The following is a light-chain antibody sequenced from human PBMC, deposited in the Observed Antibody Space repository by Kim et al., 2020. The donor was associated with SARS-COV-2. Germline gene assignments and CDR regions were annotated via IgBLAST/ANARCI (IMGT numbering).Light chain of an antibody. J-gene: IGLJ2*01. CDR2: GNS. CDR3: QSYDSSLSGSMV. CDR1: SANIGAGYY. Sequence: VPITCPGSSANIGAGYYVHWYQQLPGTAPKLLIYGNSNRPSGVPDRFSGSESGTSASLAITGLQAEDEADYYCQSYDSSLSGSMVFGGGTQLTVL. V-gene: IGLV1-40*01.